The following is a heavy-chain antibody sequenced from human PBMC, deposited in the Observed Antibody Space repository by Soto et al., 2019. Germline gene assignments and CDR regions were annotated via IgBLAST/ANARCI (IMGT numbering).Heavy chain of an antibody. Sequence: GGSLRLSCAASGFTFSYYIMNWVRQAPGKGLEWVSSIRSTSSYIYYADSVKGRFTISRDNAKNSLYLQMDSLRAEDTAVYYCARKGYGDYGGMDVWGQGATVTVSS. J-gene: IGHJ6*02. CDR1: GFTFSYYI. CDR2: IRSTSSYI. V-gene: IGHV3-21*01. CDR3: ARKGYGDYGGMDV. D-gene: IGHD4-17*01.